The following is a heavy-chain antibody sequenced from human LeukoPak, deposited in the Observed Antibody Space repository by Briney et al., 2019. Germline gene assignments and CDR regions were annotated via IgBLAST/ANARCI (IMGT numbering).Heavy chain of an antibody. J-gene: IGHJ4*02. V-gene: IGHV4-4*07. CDR2: LYISGST. CDR1: GASISSYY. Sequence: SETLSLTCTVSGASISSYYYNWIRQTAGRGLEWIGRLYISGSTDYNPSLKSRVTISVDTSNNRFSLNLNSVTAADTAVYFCARDLSGSLYFDYWGQGVLVTVSS. CDR3: ARDLSGSLYFDY. D-gene: IGHD3-10*01.